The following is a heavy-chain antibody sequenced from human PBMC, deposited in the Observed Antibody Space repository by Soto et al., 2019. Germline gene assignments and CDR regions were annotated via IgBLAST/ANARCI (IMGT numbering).Heavy chain of an antibody. CDR2: ISWNSGSI. CDR3: AKCSIIGSGGSCSGYFDY. V-gene: IGHV3-9*01. D-gene: IGHD2-15*01. CDR1: GFTFDDYA. J-gene: IGHJ4*02. Sequence: GGSLRLSCAASGFTFDDYAMHWVRQAPGKGLEWVSGISWNSGSIGYADSVKGRFTISRDNAKNSLYLQMNSLRAEDTALYYCAKCSIIGSGGSCSGYFDYWGQGTLVTVSS.